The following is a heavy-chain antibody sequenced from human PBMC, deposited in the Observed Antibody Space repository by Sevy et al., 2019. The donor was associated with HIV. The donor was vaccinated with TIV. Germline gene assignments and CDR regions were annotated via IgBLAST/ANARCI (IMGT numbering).Heavy chain of an antibody. CDR3: ARAQQVTMLVVIGGLYFDF. CDR2: IKQDMSEK. V-gene: IGHV3-7*01. Sequence: GGSLRLSCAASGFTFSSYWMTWVRQAPGKGLEWVANIKQDMSEKYYADSVKGRFTISRDNARNSLYLQMESLRAEDTAVYFCARAQQVTMLVVIGGLYFDFWGQGTLVTVSS. CDR1: GFTFSSYW. J-gene: IGHJ4*02. D-gene: IGHD3-22*01.